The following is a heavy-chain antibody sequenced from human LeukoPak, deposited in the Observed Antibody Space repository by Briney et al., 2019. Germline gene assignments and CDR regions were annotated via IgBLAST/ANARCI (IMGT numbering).Heavy chain of an antibody. CDR2: IYSGGIT. Sequence: GGSLRLSCAASGFTVSSNYKSWVRQAPGKGLEWVSVIYSGGITYYADSVKGRFTISRDNSKNTLYLQMNSLRAEDTAVYYCARDLPQLGYCSGGSCYRGGYWGQGTLVTVSS. CDR1: GFTVSSNY. D-gene: IGHD2-15*01. J-gene: IGHJ4*02. V-gene: IGHV3-66*01. CDR3: ARDLPQLGYCSGGSCYRGGY.